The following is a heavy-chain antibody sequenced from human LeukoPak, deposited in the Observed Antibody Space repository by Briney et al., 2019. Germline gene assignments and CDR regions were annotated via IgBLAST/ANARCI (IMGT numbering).Heavy chain of an antibody. D-gene: IGHD3-10*01. CDR3: AMKSYDSGRSFDY. Sequence: PSETLSLTCAVSGGSISTSNWWSWVRQPPGKGLEWIGEIYHSGSTNYNPSLKSRVTISVDKSKNQFSLKLNSVTAADTAVYYCAMKSYDSGRSFDYWGQGTLVTVSS. CDR2: IYHSGST. J-gene: IGHJ4*02. CDR1: GGSISTSNW. V-gene: IGHV4-4*02.